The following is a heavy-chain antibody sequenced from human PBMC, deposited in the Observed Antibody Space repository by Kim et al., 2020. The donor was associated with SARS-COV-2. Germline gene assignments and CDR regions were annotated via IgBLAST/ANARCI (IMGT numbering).Heavy chain of an antibody. CDR3: ATGIQTYYYGSGSFYYYGMDV. CDR2: IYSGGST. V-gene: IGHV3-53*01. D-gene: IGHD3-10*01. CDR1: GFTVSSNY. J-gene: IGHJ6*02. Sequence: GGSLRLSCAASGFTVSSNYMSWVRQAPGKGLEWVSVIYSGGSTYYADSVKGRFTISRDNSKNTLYLQMNSLRAEDTAVYYCATGIQTYYYGSGSFYYYGMDVWGQGTTVTVSS.